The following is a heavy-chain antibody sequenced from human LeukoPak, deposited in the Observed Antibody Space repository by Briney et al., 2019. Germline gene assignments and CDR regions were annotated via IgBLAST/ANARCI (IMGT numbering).Heavy chain of an antibody. CDR2: IYYSGST. CDR1: GGSISSYY. Sequence: SETLSLTCTVSGGSISSYYWNWIRQPPGKGLEWIGYIYYSGSTNYNPSLKSRVTISVDTSKNQFSLRLSSVTAADTAVYYCASLRSGPDYYYYYMDVWGKGTTVTVSS. J-gene: IGHJ6*03. D-gene: IGHD2-8*02. V-gene: IGHV4-59*12. CDR3: ASLRSGPDYYYYYMDV.